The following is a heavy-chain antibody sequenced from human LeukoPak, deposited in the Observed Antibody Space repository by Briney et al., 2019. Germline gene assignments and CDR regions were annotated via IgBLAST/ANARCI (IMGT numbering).Heavy chain of an antibody. D-gene: IGHD5-18*01. Sequence: SETLSLTCTVSGGSITSSYWSWIRQPPGKGLEWIGCIYYSGSTYYNPSLKSRVTMSVDTSKNQFSLKLTSVTAADTAVYYCVRPIRGYSFDYYDYWGQGTLVTVSS. CDR1: GGSITSSY. J-gene: IGHJ4*02. V-gene: IGHV4-59*01. CDR2: IYYSGST. CDR3: VRPIRGYSFDYYDY.